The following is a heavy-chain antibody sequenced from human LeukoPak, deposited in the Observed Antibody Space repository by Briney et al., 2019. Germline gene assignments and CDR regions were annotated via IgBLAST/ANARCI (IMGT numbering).Heavy chain of an antibody. Sequence: GGSLRLSCAASGFTFSSYAMSWVRQAPGRGLEGVAASSGSGGSTYYADSVKGRFTISSDNSKNTLYLQMNSLRAEDTAVYYCAKGPVTLTTMIVVFHGMDVWGQGTTVTVSS. CDR2: SSGSGGST. J-gene: IGHJ6*02. V-gene: IGHV3-23*01. D-gene: IGHD3-22*01. CDR3: AKGPVTLTTMIVVFHGMDV. CDR1: GFTFSSYA.